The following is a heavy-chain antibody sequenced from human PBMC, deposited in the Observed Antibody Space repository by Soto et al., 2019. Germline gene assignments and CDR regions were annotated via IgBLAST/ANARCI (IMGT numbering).Heavy chain of an antibody. V-gene: IGHV4-30-2*01. D-gene: IGHD3-9*01. Sequence: QLQLQESGSGLVKPSQTLSLTCAVSGGSISSGGYSWSWIRQPPGKGLEWIGYIYHSGSTYYNPSLKSRVTISVDRSKNQFSLKLSSVTAADTAVYYCARGPARLRYFDWLPSEFDYWGQGTLVTVSS. CDR2: IYHSGST. CDR3: ARGPARLRYFDWLPSEFDY. CDR1: GGSISSGGYS. J-gene: IGHJ4*02.